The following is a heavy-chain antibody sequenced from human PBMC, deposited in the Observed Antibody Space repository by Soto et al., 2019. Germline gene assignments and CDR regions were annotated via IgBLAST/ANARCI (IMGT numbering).Heavy chain of an antibody. CDR1: GFTFSSYA. CDR3: AKGAIPSITGIHFDY. Sequence: RRLSCAASGFTFSSYAMSWVRQAPGKGLEWVSAISGSGGSTYYADSVKGRFTISRDNSKNTLYLQMNSLRAEDTAVYYCAKGAIPSITGIHFDYWGQGTLVTVSS. CDR2: ISGSGGST. V-gene: IGHV3-23*01. J-gene: IGHJ4*02. D-gene: IGHD1-20*01.